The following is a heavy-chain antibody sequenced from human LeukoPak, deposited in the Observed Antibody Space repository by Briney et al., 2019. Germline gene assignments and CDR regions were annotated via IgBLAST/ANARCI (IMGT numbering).Heavy chain of an antibody. Sequence: ERSLRLSCAATGFTFSTYGMHWVRQAPGKGLEWVAAISNDGNKKYYADSVKGRFTISRDNPKNTLFLQMNSLRAEDTAVYYCAKEGWDKSYWYGRIDYWGQGTLVTVSS. CDR3: AKEGWDKSYWYGRIDY. CDR2: ISNDGNKK. J-gene: IGHJ4*02. CDR1: GFTFSTYG. V-gene: IGHV3-30*18. D-gene: IGHD2-8*02.